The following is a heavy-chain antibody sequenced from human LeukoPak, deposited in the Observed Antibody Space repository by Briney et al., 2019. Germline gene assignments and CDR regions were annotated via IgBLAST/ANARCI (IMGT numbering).Heavy chain of an antibody. CDR3: ARGRVTMIVAMDAFDI. Sequence: PSETLSLTCAVYGGSFSGYYWSWIRQPPGKGLEWIGEINRSGSTSYNPSLKSRVTISVDTSKNQFSLKLSSVTAADTAVYYCARGRVTMIVAMDAFDIWGQGTMVTVSS. D-gene: IGHD3-22*01. CDR1: GGSFSGYY. CDR2: INRSGST. V-gene: IGHV4-34*01. J-gene: IGHJ3*02.